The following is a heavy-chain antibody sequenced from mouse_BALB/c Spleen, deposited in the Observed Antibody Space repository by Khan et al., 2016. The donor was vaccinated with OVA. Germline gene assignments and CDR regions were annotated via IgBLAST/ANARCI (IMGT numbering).Heavy chain of an antibody. V-gene: IGHV3-2*02. D-gene: IGHD2-12*01. CDR2: IKYSGIT. CDR1: GYSITSDYA. Sequence: VQLKESGPGLVKPSQSLSLTCTVTGYSITSDYAWNWIRQFPGNRLEWMGYIKYSGITSYNPSLTSRISITRDTSKNQFFLQLNSVTTEDTATYNCARSGTISSVVVTYFDFWGQGTTPTVSS. J-gene: IGHJ2*01. CDR3: ARSGTISSVVVTYFDF.